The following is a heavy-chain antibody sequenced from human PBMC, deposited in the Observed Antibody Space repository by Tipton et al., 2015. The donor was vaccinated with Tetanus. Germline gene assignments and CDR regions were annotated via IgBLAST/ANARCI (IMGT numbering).Heavy chain of an antibody. V-gene: IGHV3-21*01. D-gene: IGHD6-13*01. J-gene: IGHJ4*02. CDR1: GFTFSSYS. CDR2: ISSSSSYI. CDR3: ARRVYSSPSGPLGPFDY. Sequence: SLRLSCVASGFTFSSYSMNWVRQAPGKGLEWVSSISSSSSYIYYADSVKGRFTISRDNAKNSLYLQMNSLRAEDTAVYYCARRVYSSPSGPLGPFDYWGQGTLVTVSS.